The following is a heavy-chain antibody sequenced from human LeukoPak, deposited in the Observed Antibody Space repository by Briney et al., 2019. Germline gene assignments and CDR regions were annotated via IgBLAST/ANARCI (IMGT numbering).Heavy chain of an antibody. CDR3: ARLIQARNYVLHYYYYYMDV. CDR1: GGSFSGYY. CDR2: INHSGST. D-gene: IGHD1-7*01. J-gene: IGHJ6*03. V-gene: IGHV4-34*01. Sequence: SETLSLTCAVYGGSFSGYYWSWIRQPPGKGLEWIGEINHSGSTDYNPSLKSRVTISVDTSKNQFSLKLSSVTAADTAVYYCARLIQARNYVLHYYYYYMDVWGKGTTVTVSS.